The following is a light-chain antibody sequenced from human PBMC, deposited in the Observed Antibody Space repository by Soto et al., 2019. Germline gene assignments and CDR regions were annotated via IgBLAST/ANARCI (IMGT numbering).Light chain of an antibody. CDR2: GVS. V-gene: IGKV3-15*01. J-gene: IGKJ2*01. CDR1: QSISGE. Sequence: EIVMTQSPATLSVSPGERATLSCRASQSISGELAWYQQRPGPTHRLLIYGVSTRATGVPDRFSGSGSGSDFTLTISGLQSEDFAVYYCQQGHDWPLTFGQGTRLDI. CDR3: QQGHDWPLT.